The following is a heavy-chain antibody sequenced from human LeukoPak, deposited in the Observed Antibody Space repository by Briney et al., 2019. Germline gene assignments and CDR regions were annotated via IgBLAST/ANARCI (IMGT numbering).Heavy chain of an antibody. V-gene: IGHV3-74*01. CDR3: TRYNNDHFDY. CDR2: ITSDSDGSST. J-gene: IGHJ4*02. CDR1: GFTLSNHW. Sequence: GGSLRLSCAASGFTLSNHWMHWVRQAPGKGLPWVSRITSDSDGSSTVYADSVRGRFTISRDNAKNTLYLQMNRLRAEDTAVYYCTRYNNDHFDYWGQGTLVTVSS. D-gene: IGHD1-14*01.